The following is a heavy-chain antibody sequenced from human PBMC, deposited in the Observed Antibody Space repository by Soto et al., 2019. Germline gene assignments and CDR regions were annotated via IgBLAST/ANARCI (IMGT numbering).Heavy chain of an antibody. V-gene: IGHV3-21*01. Sequence: LRLSCAASGFTFTRYSMNWVRQAPGKGLEWVSSISSTTNYIYYADSMKGRFTVSRDNAKNSVYLEMNSLSAEDTAVYYCARESEDLTSNFDYWGQGTLVTVSS. CDR1: GFTFTRYS. CDR2: ISSTTNYI. CDR3: ARESEDLTSNFDY. J-gene: IGHJ4*02.